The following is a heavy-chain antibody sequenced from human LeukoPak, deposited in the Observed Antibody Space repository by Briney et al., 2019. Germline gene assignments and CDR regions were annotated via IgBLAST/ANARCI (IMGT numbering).Heavy chain of an antibody. J-gene: IGHJ6*02. CDR2: ISGSDGST. CDR1: GFTFSSYA. V-gene: IGHV3-23*01. CDR3: TRVQAGRAGLMDV. D-gene: IGHD6-13*01. Sequence: PGGSLRLSCAASGFTFSSYAMSWGRQAPGKGLEWVSGISGSDGSTYYADSVKGRFTISRDYSKNTLYLQMNSLRAEDTALYYCTRVQAGRAGLMDVWGRGTTVTVSS.